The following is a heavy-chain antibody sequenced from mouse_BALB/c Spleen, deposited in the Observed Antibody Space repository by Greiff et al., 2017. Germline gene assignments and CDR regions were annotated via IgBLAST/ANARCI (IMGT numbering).Heavy chain of an antibody. Sequence: VQLQQSGPELVKPGASVKISCKASGYSFTGYFMNWVMQSHGKSLEWIGRINPYNGDTFYNQKFKGKATLTVDKSSSTAHMELRSLASEDSAVYYCARYYYGSRALMDYWGQGTSVTVSS. CDR2: INPYNGDT. V-gene: IGHV1-20*02. CDR1: GYSFTGYF. CDR3: ARYYYGSRALMDY. D-gene: IGHD1-1*01. J-gene: IGHJ4*01.